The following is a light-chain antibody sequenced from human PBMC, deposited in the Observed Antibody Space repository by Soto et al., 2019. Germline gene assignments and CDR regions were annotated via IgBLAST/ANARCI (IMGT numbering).Light chain of an antibody. CDR1: QSVSNRY. Sequence: VVLTQSPGTLSLSPGEGATLSCRASQSVSNRYFAWYQQKPGQAPRLLIYRVSSRATGIPDRFSGSGSGTDFTLTISRLEPEDFAVYYCQQYGNVPLTFGGGTKVEIK. V-gene: IGKV3-20*01. CDR2: RVS. J-gene: IGKJ4*01. CDR3: QQYGNVPLT.